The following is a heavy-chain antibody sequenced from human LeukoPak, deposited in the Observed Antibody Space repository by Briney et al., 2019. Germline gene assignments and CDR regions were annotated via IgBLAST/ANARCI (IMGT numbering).Heavy chain of an antibody. Sequence: KPSETLSLTCTVSGYSISSGYYWGWIRQPPGKGLEWIGNIYHSGSTYSNPSLKSRVIISVDTSKNQFSLKLSSVTAADTAVYYCARHYYDSSGYYYAGNRPFDYWGQGTLVTVSS. CDR1: GYSISSGYY. V-gene: IGHV4-38-2*02. CDR3: ARHYYDSSGYYYAGNRPFDY. CDR2: IYHSGST. D-gene: IGHD3-22*01. J-gene: IGHJ4*02.